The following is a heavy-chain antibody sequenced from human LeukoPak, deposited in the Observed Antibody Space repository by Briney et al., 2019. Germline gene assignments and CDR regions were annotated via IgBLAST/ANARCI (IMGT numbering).Heavy chain of an antibody. CDR3: AKFRSSWYWFDP. CDR2: ISGSGSST. D-gene: IGHD6-13*01. V-gene: IGHV3-23*01. J-gene: IGHJ5*02. Sequence: GGSLRLSCAASGFTFSSYAMSWVRQAPGKGLEWVSAISGSGSSTYYADSVKGRFTISRDNSKNTLYLQMNSLRAEDTAVYYCAKFRSSWYWFDPWGQGTLVTVSS. CDR1: GFTFSSYA.